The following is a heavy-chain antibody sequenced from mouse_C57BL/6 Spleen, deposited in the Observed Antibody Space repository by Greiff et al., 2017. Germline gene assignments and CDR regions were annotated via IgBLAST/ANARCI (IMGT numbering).Heavy chain of an antibody. CDR1: GYTFTSYG. Sequence: VQLQESGAELARPGASVKLSCKASGYTFTSYGISWVKQRTGQGLEWIGEIYPRSGTTYYNEKVKGKATLTADKSSSTAYMELRSLTSEDSAVYFCARLCITTVVATGYFDYWGQGTTLTVSA. CDR2: IYPRSGTT. V-gene: IGHV1-81*01. CDR3: ARLCITTVVATGYFDY. J-gene: IGHJ2*01. D-gene: IGHD1-1*01.